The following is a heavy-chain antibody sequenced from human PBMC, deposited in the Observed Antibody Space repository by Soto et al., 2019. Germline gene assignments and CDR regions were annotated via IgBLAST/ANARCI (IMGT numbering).Heavy chain of an antibody. CDR2: ISGSGNYT. CDR3: AREGINNYNEYFFDS. D-gene: IGHD4-4*01. Sequence: GGSLRLSCAASGFTFSSYSMNWVRPAPGKGLEWVSSISGSGNYTHYADLLRGRFTISRDTATPSPYLQMNSLRAEDTAVYYCAREGINNYNEYFFDSWGQGTVVTVSS. CDR1: GFTFSSYS. J-gene: IGHJ4*02. V-gene: IGHV3-21*01.